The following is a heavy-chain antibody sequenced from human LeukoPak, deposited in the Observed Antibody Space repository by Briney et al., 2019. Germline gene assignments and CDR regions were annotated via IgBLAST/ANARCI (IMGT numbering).Heavy chain of an antibody. CDR3: ATAASGSYFGAYYFDY. CDR1: GGTFSSYA. V-gene: IGHV1-69*06. Sequence: ASVKVSCKASGGTFSSYAISWVRQAPGQGLEWMGGIIPIFGTANYAQKFQGRVTMTEDTSTDTAYMELSSLRSEDTAVYYCATAASGSYFGAYYFDYWGQGTLVTVSS. CDR2: IIPIFGTA. D-gene: IGHD1-26*01. J-gene: IGHJ4*02.